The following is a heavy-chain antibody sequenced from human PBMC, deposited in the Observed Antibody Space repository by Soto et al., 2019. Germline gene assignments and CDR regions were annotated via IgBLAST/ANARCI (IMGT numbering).Heavy chain of an antibody. CDR1: GYTFTSYD. Sequence: ASVKVSCKASGYTFTSYDINWVRQATGQGLEWMGWMNPNSGNTGYAQKFQGRVTMTRNTSISTAYMELSSLRSEDTAVYYCARVHKPAAITYYYYMDVWGKGTTVTVSS. V-gene: IGHV1-8*01. J-gene: IGHJ6*03. CDR2: MNPNSGNT. CDR3: ARVHKPAAITYYYYMDV. D-gene: IGHD2-2*01.